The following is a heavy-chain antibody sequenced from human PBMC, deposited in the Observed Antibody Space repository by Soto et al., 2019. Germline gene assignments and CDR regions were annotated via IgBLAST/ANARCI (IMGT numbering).Heavy chain of an antibody. Sequence: EVQLVESGGGLVQPGGSLRLSCVASGFTFSTDSMNWVRQAPGKGLEWVAHISTSGATRYYADSVKGRFTISRDNAKTSLDLQMARLRDEEMAVYYCARFFGSGFDYWGQGTLVTVSS. D-gene: IGHD6-19*01. J-gene: IGHJ4*02. CDR3: ARFFGSGFDY. V-gene: IGHV3-48*02. CDR1: GFTFSTDS. CDR2: ISTSGATR.